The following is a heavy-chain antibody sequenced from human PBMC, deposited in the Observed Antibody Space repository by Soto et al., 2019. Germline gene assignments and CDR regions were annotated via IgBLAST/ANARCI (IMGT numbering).Heavy chain of an antibody. J-gene: IGHJ4*02. CDR2: TYYRSKWFN. CDR3: ARSFSDSYYDLDF. Sequence: SQTLSLTCAICGYSVSMNRASWNWIRQSPSRGLEWLGRTYYRSKWFNNYALSVKSRITINPDTSKNQFSLQLNSVTPEDTAVYYCARSFSDSYYDLDFWGQGTLVTVSS. V-gene: IGHV6-1*01. CDR1: GYSVSMNRAS. D-gene: IGHD1-26*01.